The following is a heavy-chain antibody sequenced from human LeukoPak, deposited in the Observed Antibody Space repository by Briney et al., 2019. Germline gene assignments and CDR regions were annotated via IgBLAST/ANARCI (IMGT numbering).Heavy chain of an antibody. J-gene: IGHJ6*02. CDR1: GFSLSNSN. Sequence: QPGGSLRLSCAASGFSLSNSNMNWVRQAPGKGLEWVSFISSSSSTIYYADSVKGRFTISRDNAKNSLYLQLNSLRAEDTAVYYCVRGSLGGISYYGMDVWGQGTTVTVSS. D-gene: IGHD1-14*01. V-gene: IGHV3-48*01. CDR3: VRGSLGGISYYGMDV. CDR2: ISSSSSTI.